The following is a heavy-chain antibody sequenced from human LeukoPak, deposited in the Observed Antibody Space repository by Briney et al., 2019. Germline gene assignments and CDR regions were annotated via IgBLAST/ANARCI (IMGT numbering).Heavy chain of an antibody. CDR1: GFTFSSYW. CDR2: IKQDGSEK. V-gene: IGHV3-7*01. J-gene: IGHJ6*02. CDR3: AREELLGAYYYYGVDV. D-gene: IGHD1-26*01. Sequence: GGSLRLSCAASGFTFSSYWMSWVRQAPGKGLEWVANIKQDGSEKYYVDSVKGRFTISRDNAKNSLYLQMNSLRAEDTAVYYCAREELLGAYYYYGVDVWGQGTTVTVSS.